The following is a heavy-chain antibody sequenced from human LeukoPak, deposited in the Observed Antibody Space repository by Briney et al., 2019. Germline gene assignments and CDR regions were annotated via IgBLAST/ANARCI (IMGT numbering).Heavy chain of an antibody. CDR1: GYTFTGYY. CDR3: ARGSEMATTRPPFDY. Sequence: ASVKVSCKAPGYTFTGYYMHWVRQAPGQGLEWMGWINPNSGGTNYAQKFQGRVTMTRDTSISTAYMELSRLRSDDTAVYYCARGSEMATTRPPFDYWGQGTLVTVSS. CDR2: INPNSGGT. J-gene: IGHJ4*02. D-gene: IGHD5-24*01. V-gene: IGHV1-2*02.